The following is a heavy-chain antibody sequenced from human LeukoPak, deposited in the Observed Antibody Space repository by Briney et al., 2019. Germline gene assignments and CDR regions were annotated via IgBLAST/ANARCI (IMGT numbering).Heavy chain of an antibody. J-gene: IGHJ4*02. CDR1: GFTFIHTW. V-gene: IGHV3-15*01. CDR2: IKTKTDGGTA. D-gene: IGHD5-12*01. Sequence: PGGSLRLSCAASGFTFIHTWMSWVRQVPGKGLEWIGRIKTKTDGGTADYAAPVKSRFTISRDDSKNILYLQMNSLKTEDTAVYYCSAPTSPGDSGYDPLDYWGQGTLVTVSS. CDR3: SAPTSPGDSGYDPLDY.